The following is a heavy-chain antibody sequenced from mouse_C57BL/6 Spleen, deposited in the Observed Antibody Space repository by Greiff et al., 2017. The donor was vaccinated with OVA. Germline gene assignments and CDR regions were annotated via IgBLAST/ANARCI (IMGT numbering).Heavy chain of an antibody. D-gene: IGHD2-4*01. Sequence: VKLVESGPGLVAPSQSLSITCTVSGFSLTSYGVSWVRQPPGKGLEWLGVIWGDGSTNYHSALISSLSISKDNSKSQVSLILNSLQTADTATYYGAKRDDCGGYYAMDYWGQGTSVTVSS. CDR1: GFSLTSYG. V-gene: IGHV2-3*01. CDR2: IWGDGST. J-gene: IGHJ4*01. CDR3: AKRDDCGGYYAMDY.